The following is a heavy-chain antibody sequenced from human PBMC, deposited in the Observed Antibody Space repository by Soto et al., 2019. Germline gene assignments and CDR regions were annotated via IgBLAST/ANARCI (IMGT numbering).Heavy chain of an antibody. Sequence: SETLSLTCTVSGGSISSGDYYWSWVRQPPGKGLEWIGYIYYSGSTYYNPSLKSRVTISVDTSKNQFSLKLSSVTAADTAVYYCARDGRYFDWLFRLGHADYYYYGMDVWGQGTTVTVSS. CDR2: IYYSGST. CDR1: GGSISSGDYY. CDR3: ARDGRYFDWLFRLGHADYYYYGMDV. D-gene: IGHD3-9*01. J-gene: IGHJ6*02. V-gene: IGHV4-30-4*01.